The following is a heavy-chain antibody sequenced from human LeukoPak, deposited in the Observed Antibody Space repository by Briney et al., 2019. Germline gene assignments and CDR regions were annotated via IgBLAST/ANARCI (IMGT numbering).Heavy chain of an antibody. CDR3: AKVLYYDSSGYSDY. Sequence: GGSLRLSCAASGFTFSSYAMSWVRQAPGKGLEWVSAISGSGGSTYYADSVKGRFTISRDNSKNTLYLQMNSLRAEDTAVYYCAKVLYYDSSGYSDYWGQGTLVTVSS. D-gene: IGHD3-22*01. CDR1: GFTFSSYA. CDR2: ISGSGGST. J-gene: IGHJ4*02. V-gene: IGHV3-23*01.